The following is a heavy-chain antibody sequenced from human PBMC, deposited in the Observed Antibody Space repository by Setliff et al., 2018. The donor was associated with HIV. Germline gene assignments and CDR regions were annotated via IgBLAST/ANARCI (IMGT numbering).Heavy chain of an antibody. Sequence: ASVKVSCKASGYTFTSFVMNWVRQAPGQGLEWMGWINTNTGNPTYAQGFTGRFVFSLDTSVSTAYLQISSLKAEDTAVYYCARVGGFGEFIENWFDPWGQGSLVTVSS. CDR1: GYTFTSFV. D-gene: IGHD3-10*01. CDR3: ARVGGFGEFIENWFDP. J-gene: IGHJ5*02. V-gene: IGHV7-4-1*02. CDR2: INTNTGNP.